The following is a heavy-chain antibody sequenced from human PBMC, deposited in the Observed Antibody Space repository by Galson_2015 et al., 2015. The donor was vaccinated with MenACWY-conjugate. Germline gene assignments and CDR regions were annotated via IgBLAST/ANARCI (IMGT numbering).Heavy chain of an antibody. CDR1: GLTFNNYW. D-gene: IGHD2-15*01. CDR3: ARDLGFYCSHNDCYSPY. Sequence: SMRISCGAPGLTFNNYWMSWVRQVPGKGPEWVAHIKQDGSEKYYVDSVRGRFTISRDNAKSSLFLQINSLRVEDTAVYYCARDLGFYCSHNDCYSPYWGQGTLVTVSS. V-gene: IGHV3-7*03. J-gene: IGHJ4*02. CDR2: IKQDGSEK.